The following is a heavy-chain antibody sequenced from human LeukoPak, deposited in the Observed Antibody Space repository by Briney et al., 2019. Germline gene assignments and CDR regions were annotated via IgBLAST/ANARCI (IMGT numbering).Heavy chain of an antibody. J-gene: IGHJ4*02. CDR2: ISGSGGST. CDR3: AKDHYGSGSYYNWYYFDY. D-gene: IGHD3-10*01. CDR1: GFTFSSYA. V-gene: IGHV3-23*01. Sequence: GGSLRLSCAASGFTFSSYAMSWVRQAPGKGLEWVSAISGSGGSTYYADSVKGRFTISRDNSKNTLYLQMNSLRAEDTAVYYCAKDHYGSGSYYNWYYFDYWGQGTLVTVSS.